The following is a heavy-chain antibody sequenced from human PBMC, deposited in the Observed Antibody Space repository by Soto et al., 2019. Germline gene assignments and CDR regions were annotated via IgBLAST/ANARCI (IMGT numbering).Heavy chain of an antibody. CDR1: GYTFTSYY. D-gene: IGHD3-10*02. CDR2: IKPSSDST. V-gene: IGHV1-46*03. CDR3: ARGEEPFYHCSGMTASHF. J-gene: IGHJ3*01. Sequence: QVQLVQSGAEVKRPGASLKVSCKASGYTFTSYYLHWVRQAPGQGLEWMGVIKPSSDSTSSAQNFHGRVTMTRDTSTSTVYMELGSLQSDDTDVYYCARGEEPFYHCSGMTASHFWGQGTMLTVSS.